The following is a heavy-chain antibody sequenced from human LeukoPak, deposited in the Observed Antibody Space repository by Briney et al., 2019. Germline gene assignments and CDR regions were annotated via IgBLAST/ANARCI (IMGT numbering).Heavy chain of an antibody. CDR1: GFTFSSYA. D-gene: IGHD3-10*01. J-gene: IGHJ4*02. V-gene: IGHV3-23*03. CDR2: IYSGGST. Sequence: GGSLRLSCAASGFTFSSYAMSWVRQAPGKGLEWVSVIYSGGSTYYADSVKGRFTISRDNAKNSLYLQMNSLRAEDTAVYYCARVPFLWFGELSISYYFDYWGQGTLVTVSS. CDR3: ARVPFLWFGELSISYYFDY.